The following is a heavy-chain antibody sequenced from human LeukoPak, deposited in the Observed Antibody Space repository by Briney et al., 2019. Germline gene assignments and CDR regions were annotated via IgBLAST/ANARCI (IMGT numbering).Heavy chain of an antibody. J-gene: IGHJ4*02. CDR2: IYYSGST. CDR3: ARGRPGYSGSDPFDY. V-gene: IGHV4-59*01. CDR1: GGSISSYY. Sequence: SETLSLTCTVSGGSISSYYWSWIRQPPGKGLEWIGYIYYSGSTNYNPSLKSRVTISVDTSKNQFSLKLSSVTAADTAVYYCARGRPGYSGSDPFDYWGEGTLVTVSS. D-gene: IGHD5-12*01.